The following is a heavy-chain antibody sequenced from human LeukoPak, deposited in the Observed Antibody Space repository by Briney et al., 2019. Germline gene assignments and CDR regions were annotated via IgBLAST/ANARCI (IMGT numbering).Heavy chain of an antibody. CDR2: VYSGGST. V-gene: IGHV3-53*01. Sequence: GGSLRLSCAASGFTVSSNYMSWVRQAPGKGLEWVSVVYSGGSTYYADSVKGRFTISRDNSKNTLYLQMNSLRAEDTAVYYCASSKYYDILTGYYHWGQGTLVTVSS. J-gene: IGHJ5*02. CDR3: ASSKYYDILTGYYH. CDR1: GFTVSSNY. D-gene: IGHD3-9*01.